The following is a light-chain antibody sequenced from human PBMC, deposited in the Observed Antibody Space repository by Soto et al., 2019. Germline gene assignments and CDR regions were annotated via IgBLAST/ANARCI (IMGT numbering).Light chain of an antibody. Sequence: DIVITQSPDSLSVSLVEMSTINFKSSQSIYEKLAWYQQKPGQTPRLVIYDASTRATGTPGSFSGSGSGTEFTLTISSLQSEDFAVYYCQQYNRWPLTFGGGTKVDIK. CDR2: DAS. CDR1: QSIYEK. J-gene: IGKJ4*01. V-gene: IGKV3-15*01. CDR3: QQYNRWPLT.